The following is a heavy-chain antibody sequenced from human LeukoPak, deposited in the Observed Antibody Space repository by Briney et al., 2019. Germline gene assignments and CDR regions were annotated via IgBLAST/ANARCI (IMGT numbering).Heavy chain of an antibody. D-gene: IGHD6-13*01. Sequence: SETLSLTCTVSGGSISSYFWSWIRQPAGKGLEWIGRIYTSGSTNYNPSLKSRVTMSVDTSKNQFSLKLSSVTAADTAVYYCARDRAAGMEGRDWFDPWGQGTLVTVSS. CDR1: GGSISSYF. CDR2: IYTSGST. J-gene: IGHJ5*02. V-gene: IGHV4-4*07. CDR3: ARDRAAGMEGRDWFDP.